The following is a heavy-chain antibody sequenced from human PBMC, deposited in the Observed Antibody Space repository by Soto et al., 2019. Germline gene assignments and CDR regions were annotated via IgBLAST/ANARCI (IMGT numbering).Heavy chain of an antibody. J-gene: IGHJ4*01. CDR3: VRKNPGTRPFDS. CDR1: GFTFDTYA. Sequence: GGSLRLSCAASGFTFDTYAMNRVRQAPGKGLAWVSAIGTDSNTYYADSVKGRFTISRDNSRTNLYLQMNSLRAEDTALYYCVRKNPGTRPFDSRGQGTLVTVSS. V-gene: IGHV3-23*01. CDR2: IGTDSNT.